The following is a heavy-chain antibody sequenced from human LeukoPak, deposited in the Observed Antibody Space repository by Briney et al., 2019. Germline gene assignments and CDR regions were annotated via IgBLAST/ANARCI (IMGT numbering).Heavy chain of an antibody. CDR1: GGSISSSSYY. J-gene: IGHJ2*01. CDR3: ARHGAGHVSMVRGVPRYFDL. Sequence: SETLSLTCTVSGGSISSSSYYWGWIRQPPGKGLEWIGSIYYSGSTYYNPSLKSRVTISVDTSKNQFSLKLSSVTAADTAVYYCARHGAGHVSMVRGVPRYFDLWGRGTLVTVSS. D-gene: IGHD3-10*01. CDR2: IYYSGST. V-gene: IGHV4-39*01.